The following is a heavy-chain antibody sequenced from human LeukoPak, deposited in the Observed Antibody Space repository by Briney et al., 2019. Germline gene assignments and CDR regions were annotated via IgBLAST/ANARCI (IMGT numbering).Heavy chain of an antibody. J-gene: IGHJ4*02. V-gene: IGHV4-34*01. Sequence: SETLSLTCAVYGGSFSGYYWSWIRQPPGKGLEWIGEINHSGSTNYNPSLKSRVTISVDTSKNQFSLKLSSVTAADTAVYHCARQRLWFGELMSQREYFDYWGQGTLVTVSS. CDR3: ARQRLWFGELMSQREYFDY. CDR2: INHSGST. CDR1: GGSFSGYY. D-gene: IGHD3-10*01.